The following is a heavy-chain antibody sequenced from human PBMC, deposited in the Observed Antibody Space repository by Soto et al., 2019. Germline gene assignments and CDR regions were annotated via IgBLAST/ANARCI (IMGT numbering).Heavy chain of an antibody. J-gene: IGHJ5*02. CDR3: ARSMVRGVWNWFDP. V-gene: IGHV1-69*13. CDR2: IIPIFGTA. D-gene: IGHD3-10*01. Sequence: GASVKVSCKASGGTFRSYAISWVRQAPGQGLEWMGGIIPIFGTANYAQKFQGRVTITADESTSTAYMELSSLRSEDTAVYYCARSMVRGVWNWFDPWGQGTLVTVSS. CDR1: GGTFRSYA.